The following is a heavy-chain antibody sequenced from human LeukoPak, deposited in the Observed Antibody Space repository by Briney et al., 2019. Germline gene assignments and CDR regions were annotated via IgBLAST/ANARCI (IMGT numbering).Heavy chain of an antibody. J-gene: IGHJ6*03. Sequence: GASVKVSCKASGYTFTSYGISWVRQAPGQGLEWMGWISAYNGNTNYAQKLQGRVTMTTDTSTSTAYMELRSLRSDDTAVYYCARYIAVAGGNYYYYMDVWGKGTTVTVSS. V-gene: IGHV1-18*01. CDR2: ISAYNGNT. CDR3: ARYIAVAGGNYYYYMDV. D-gene: IGHD6-19*01. CDR1: GYTFTSYG.